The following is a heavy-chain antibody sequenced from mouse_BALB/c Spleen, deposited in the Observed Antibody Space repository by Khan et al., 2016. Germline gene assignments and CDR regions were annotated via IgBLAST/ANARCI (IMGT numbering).Heavy chain of an antibody. CDR1: GYSITSDYA. J-gene: IGHJ4*01. V-gene: IGHV3-2*02. CDR2: ISYSGST. CDR3: ARSDYGDKEAMDY. D-gene: IGHD1-1*01. Sequence: EVQLQESGPGLVKPSQSLSLTCTVTGYSITSDYAWNWLRQFPGNRLEWMGYISYSGSTSYHPSIKSRISITRATSKNQFFLQLNSVTSEATATYSCARSDYGDKEAMDYWGQGTSVTVSS.